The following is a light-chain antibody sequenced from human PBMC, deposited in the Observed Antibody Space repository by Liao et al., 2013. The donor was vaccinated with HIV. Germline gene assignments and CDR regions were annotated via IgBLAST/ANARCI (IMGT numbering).Light chain of an antibody. V-gene: IGLV3-1*01. CDR1: YLEDKH. Sequence: SYELTQPPSVSVSPGQTATISCYGVYLEDKHVCWYQQRPGQSPVVVIFENGKRPSGISERFSGSKSGNTATLTITGTQTVDEADYYCQAWDRNSYFVFGTGTRVTVL. CDR2: ENG. CDR3: QAWDRNSYFV. J-gene: IGLJ1*01.